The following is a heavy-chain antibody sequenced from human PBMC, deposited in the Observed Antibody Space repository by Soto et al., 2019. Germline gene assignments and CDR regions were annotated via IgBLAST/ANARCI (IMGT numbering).Heavy chain of an antibody. Sequence: GGSLRLSCAASGFTFSSYAMSWVRQAPGKGLEWVSAISGSGGSTYYADSVKGRFTISRDNSKNTLYLQMNSLRAEDTAVYYCAKSPSATVVNPFWYFDLWGRGTLVTVS. CDR1: GFTFSSYA. CDR2: ISGSGGST. CDR3: AKSPSATVVNPFWYFDL. D-gene: IGHD2-15*01. V-gene: IGHV3-23*01. J-gene: IGHJ2*01.